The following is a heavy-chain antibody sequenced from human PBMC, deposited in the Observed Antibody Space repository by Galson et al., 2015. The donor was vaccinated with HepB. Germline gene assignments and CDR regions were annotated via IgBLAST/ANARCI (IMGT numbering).Heavy chain of an antibody. J-gene: IGHJ6*02. Sequence: SLRLSCAASGFTFSSYAMSWVRQAPGKGLEWVSAISGSGGSTYYADSVKGRFTISRDNAKNSLYLQMNSLRAEDTAVYYCARGYGDYGYYYYYGMDVWGQGTTVTVSS. V-gene: IGHV3-23*01. D-gene: IGHD4-17*01. CDR2: ISGSGGST. CDR1: GFTFSSYA. CDR3: ARGYGDYGYYYYYGMDV.